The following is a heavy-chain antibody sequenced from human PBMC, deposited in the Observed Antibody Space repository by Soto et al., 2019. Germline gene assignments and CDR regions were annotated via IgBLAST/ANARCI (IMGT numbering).Heavy chain of an antibody. CDR1: GGSISSGGYS. CDR3: TRSSSTVTTLDY. Sequence: PSETLSLTCAVSGGSISSGGYSWSWIRQPPGKGLEWVGYIYHSGSTYYNPSLKSRVTISIDRSKNQFSLKLSSVTASDTAVYYCTRSSSTVTTLDYWGQGTLVTVSS. J-gene: IGHJ4*02. D-gene: IGHD2-2*01. V-gene: IGHV4-30-2*01. CDR2: IYHSGST.